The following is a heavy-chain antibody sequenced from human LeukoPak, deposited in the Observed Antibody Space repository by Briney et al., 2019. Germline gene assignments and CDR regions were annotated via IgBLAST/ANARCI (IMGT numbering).Heavy chain of an antibody. D-gene: IGHD3-16*01. J-gene: IGHJ4*02. CDR1: GYSISSGYY. Sequence: PSETLSLTCTVSGYSISSGYYWGWIRQPPGKGLEWIGSIYHSGSTYYNPSLKSRVTISVDTSKNQFSLKLSSVTAADTAVYYCARDDKWGTRGFDYWGQGTLVTVSS. CDR2: IYHSGST. V-gene: IGHV4-38-2*02. CDR3: ARDDKWGTRGFDY.